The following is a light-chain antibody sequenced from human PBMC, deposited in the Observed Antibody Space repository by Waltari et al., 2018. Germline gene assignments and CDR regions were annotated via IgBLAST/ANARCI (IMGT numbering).Light chain of an antibody. CDR3: NCRDSSGNHWV. Sequence: SSELTQDPAVSVALGQPVTITCQGDGLRNYYGSWYQQQPGHAPVLVIYGKNNRPSGIPDRFSGSNSGDTSSLTITAAQAEDEAAYYCNCRDSSGNHWVFGGGTKLTVL. V-gene: IGLV3-19*01. CDR1: GLRNYY. CDR2: GKN. J-gene: IGLJ3*02.